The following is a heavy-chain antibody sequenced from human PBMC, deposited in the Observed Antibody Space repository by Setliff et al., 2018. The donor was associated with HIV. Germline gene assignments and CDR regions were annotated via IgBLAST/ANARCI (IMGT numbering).Heavy chain of an antibody. V-gene: IGHV1-46*01. CDR2: INPSGGST. Sequence: ASVKVSCKASGYIFTSYYMHWVRQAPGQGLEWLGVINPSGGSTDYAQTFKDRVTMTKDTSTATVNMELRSLTSDDTAVYYCARGGIAAADKRDINFWGQGTLVTVSS. CDR3: ARGGIAAADKRDINF. D-gene: IGHD6-13*01. J-gene: IGHJ4*03. CDR1: GYIFTSYY.